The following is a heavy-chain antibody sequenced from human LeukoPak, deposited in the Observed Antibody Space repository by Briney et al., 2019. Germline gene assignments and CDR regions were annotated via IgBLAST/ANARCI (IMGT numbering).Heavy chain of an antibody. V-gene: IGHV3-21*01. CDR2: ISGSSIYK. D-gene: IGHD3-22*01. CDR3: ARDFYDSSGYYYDY. CDR1: GFTFSGYG. Sequence: GGSLRLSCAASGFTFSGYGMNWVRQAPGKGLEWVSSISGSSIYKYYADSVKGRFTISRDNAKNSLYLQMNSLRAEDTAVYYCARDFYDSSGYYYDYWGQGTLVTVSS. J-gene: IGHJ4*02.